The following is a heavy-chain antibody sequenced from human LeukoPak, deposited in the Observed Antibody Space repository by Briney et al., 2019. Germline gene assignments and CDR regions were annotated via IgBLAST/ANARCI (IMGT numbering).Heavy chain of an antibody. CDR2: INTNTGNP. J-gene: IGHJ4*02. V-gene: IGHV7-4-1*02. D-gene: IGHD3-3*01. Sequence: ASVKVSCKASGYTFTSYAMNWVRQAPGQGLEWMGWINTNTGNPTYAQGFTGRFVFSLDTSVSTAYLQISSLKAEDTAVYYCAVSGTIFGVVSRTLEWFSNDYWAREPWSPSPQ. CDR3: AVSGTIFGVVSRTLEWFSNDY. CDR1: GYTFTSYA.